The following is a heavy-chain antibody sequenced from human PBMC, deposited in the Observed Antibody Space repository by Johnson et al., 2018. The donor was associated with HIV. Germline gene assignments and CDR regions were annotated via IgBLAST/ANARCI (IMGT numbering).Heavy chain of an antibody. CDR2: IYSGGST. V-gene: IGHV3-66*01. CDR1: GFSVSNTY. J-gene: IGHJ3*02. CDR3: ARDGESQQLPLSDAFDI. Sequence: VQLVESGGGLVQPGGSLRLSCGASGFSVSNTYMNWVRQAPGKGLEWVSVIYSGGSTYYADSVRGRFTISRDNSKNALYLQMSSLRVEDTAMYYCARDGESQQLPLSDAFDIWGQGTMVTVSS. D-gene: IGHD6-13*01.